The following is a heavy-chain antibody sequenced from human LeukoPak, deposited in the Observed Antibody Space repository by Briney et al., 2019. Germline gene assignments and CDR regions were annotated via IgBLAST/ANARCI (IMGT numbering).Heavy chain of an antibody. Sequence: GGSLRLSCAASGFTFDDYAMHWVRQAPGKGLEWVSGISWNSGSIGYADSVKGRFTISRDNAKNSLYLQMNSLRAEDMALYYCAKDMSPRIAAAGAFDIWGQGTMVTVSS. J-gene: IGHJ3*02. D-gene: IGHD6-13*01. V-gene: IGHV3-9*03. CDR2: ISWNSGSI. CDR3: AKDMSPRIAAAGAFDI. CDR1: GFTFDDYA.